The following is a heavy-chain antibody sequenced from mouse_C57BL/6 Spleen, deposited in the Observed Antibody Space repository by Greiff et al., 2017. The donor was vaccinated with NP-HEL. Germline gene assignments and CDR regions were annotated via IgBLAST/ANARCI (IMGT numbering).Heavy chain of an antibody. J-gene: IGHJ3*01. Sequence: DVKLQESGAELVRPGASVKLSCTASGFNIKDDYMHWVKQRPEQGLEWIGWIDPENGDTEYASKFQGKATITADTSSNTAYLQLSSLTSEDTAVYYCTTNRFAYWGQGTLVTVSA. V-gene: IGHV14-4*01. CDR3: TTNRFAY. CDR2: IDPENGDT. CDR1: GFNIKDDY.